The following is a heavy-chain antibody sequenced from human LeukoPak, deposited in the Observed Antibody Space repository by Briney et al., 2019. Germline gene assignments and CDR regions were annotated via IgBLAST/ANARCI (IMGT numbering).Heavy chain of an antibody. CDR3: ARDKGIVVVPAATSGAFDI. Sequence: GGSLRLSCAASGFTFSSYGMHWVRQAPGKGLEWVEVIWYGGSNKYYADSVKGRFTISRDNAKNSLYLQMNSLRAEDTAVYYCARDKGIVVVPAATSGAFDIWGQGTMVTVSS. CDR1: GFTFSSYG. CDR2: IWYGGSNK. V-gene: IGHV3-33*08. D-gene: IGHD2-2*01. J-gene: IGHJ3*02.